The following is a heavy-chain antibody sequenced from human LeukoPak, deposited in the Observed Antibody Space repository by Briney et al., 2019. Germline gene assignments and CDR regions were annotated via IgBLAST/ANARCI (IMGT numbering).Heavy chain of an antibody. CDR1: GGSISSSGYS. D-gene: IGHD5-18*01. V-gene: IGHV4-39*07. J-gene: IGHJ4*02. Sequence: SETLSLTCTVSGGSISSSGYSWSWIRQPPGKGLEWIGEINHSGSTNYNPSLKSRVTISVDTSKNQFSLKLSSVTAADTAVYYCASLVDTAMVYDYWGQGTLVTVSS. CDR2: INHSGST. CDR3: ASLVDTAMVYDY.